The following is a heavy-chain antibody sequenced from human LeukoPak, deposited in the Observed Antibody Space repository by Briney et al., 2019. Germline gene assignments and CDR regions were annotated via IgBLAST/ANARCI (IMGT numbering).Heavy chain of an antibody. V-gene: IGHV1-2*02. J-gene: IGHJ4*02. CDR3: ARDTGYYYDSSGYDY. CDR1: GYTFTGYY. D-gene: IGHD3-22*01. CDR2: INPNTGGT. Sequence: ASVKVSCKASGYTFTGYYMHWVRQAPGQGLEWMGWINPNTGGTNYAQKFQGRVTMTRDASISTAYMELSRLRSDDTAVYYCARDTGYYYDSSGYDYWGQGTLVTVSS.